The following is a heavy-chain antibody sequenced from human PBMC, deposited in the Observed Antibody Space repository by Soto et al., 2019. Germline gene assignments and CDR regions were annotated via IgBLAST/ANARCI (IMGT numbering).Heavy chain of an antibody. D-gene: IGHD6-6*01. CDR3: ARVRDIAARPRWFDP. CDR2: INHSGST. V-gene: IGHV4-34*01. CDR1: GGSFSGYY. J-gene: IGHJ5*02. Sequence: PSETLSLTCAVYGGSFSGYYWSWIRQPPGKGLEWIGEINHSGSTNYNPSLKSRVTISVDTSKNQFSLKLSSVTTADTAVYYCARVRDIAARPRWFDPWGQGTPVTVSS.